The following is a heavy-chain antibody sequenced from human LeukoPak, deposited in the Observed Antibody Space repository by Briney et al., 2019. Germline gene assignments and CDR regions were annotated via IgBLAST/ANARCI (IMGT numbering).Heavy chain of an antibody. CDR1: GFTFDDYA. CDR2: ISYDGSNK. Sequence: GGSLRLSCAASGFTFDDYAMHWVRQAPGKGLEWVAVISYDGSNKYYADSVKGRFTISRDNSKNTLYLQMNSLRAEDTAVYYCAKDNLVRGVYYYYGMDVWGQGTTVTVSS. D-gene: IGHD3-10*01. J-gene: IGHJ6*02. CDR3: AKDNLVRGVYYYYGMDV. V-gene: IGHV3-30*18.